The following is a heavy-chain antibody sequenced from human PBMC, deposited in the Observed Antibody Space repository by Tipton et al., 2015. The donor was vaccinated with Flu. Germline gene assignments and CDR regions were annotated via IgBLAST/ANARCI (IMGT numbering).Heavy chain of an antibody. J-gene: IGHJ4*02. Sequence: TLSLTCTVSGGSISSGSYYWSWIRQPAGKGLEWIGRIYTSGSTNYNPSLKSRVTISVDTSKNQFSLKLSSVTAADTAVYYCASRRNGDVDYWGQGPLVTVSS. CDR2: IYTSGST. CDR3: ASRRNGDVDY. V-gene: IGHV4-61*02. D-gene: IGHD4-17*01. CDR1: GGSISSGSYY.